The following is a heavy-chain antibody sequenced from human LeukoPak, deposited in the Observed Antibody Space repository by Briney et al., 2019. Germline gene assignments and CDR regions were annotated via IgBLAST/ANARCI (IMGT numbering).Heavy chain of an antibody. Sequence: SETLSLTCTVSGGSISSYYWSWIRQPPGKGLEWIGYIYYSGSAYYNPSLKSRVTISVDTSENQFSLKLSSVTAADTAVYYCARVNYGSATKEDYWGQGTLVTVSS. CDR3: ARVNYGSATKEDY. V-gene: IGHV4-59*12. CDR1: GGSISSYY. J-gene: IGHJ4*02. CDR2: IYYSGSA. D-gene: IGHD3-10*01.